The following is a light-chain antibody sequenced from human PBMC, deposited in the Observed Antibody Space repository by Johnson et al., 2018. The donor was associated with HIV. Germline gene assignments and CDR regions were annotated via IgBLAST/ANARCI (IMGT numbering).Light chain of an antibody. V-gene: IGLV1-51*01. CDR1: SSNIGNNY. Sequence: HSVLTQPPSVSAAPGQKVTISCSGSSSNIGNNYVSWYQQLPGTAPKLLIYDNNKRPSGIPDRFSGSKSGTSATLGITGLQTGDEADYYCGTWDSSLSAFYFVGTGTKGTVL. CDR3: GTWDSSLSAFYF. J-gene: IGLJ1*01. CDR2: DNN.